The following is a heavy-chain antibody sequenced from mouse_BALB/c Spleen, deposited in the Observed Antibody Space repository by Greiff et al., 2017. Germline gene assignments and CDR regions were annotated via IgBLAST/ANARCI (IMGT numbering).Heavy chain of an antibody. CDR2: IDPANGNT. V-gene: IGHV14-3*02. CDR1: GFNIKDTY. Sequence: EVQLQQSGAELVKPGASVKLSCTASGFNIKDTYMHWVKQRPDQGLEWIGRIDPANGNTKYDPKFQGKATITADTSSNTAYLQLSSLTSEDTAVYYGADVSHAMDYWGQGTSVTVSS. CDR3: ADVSHAMDY. J-gene: IGHJ4*01.